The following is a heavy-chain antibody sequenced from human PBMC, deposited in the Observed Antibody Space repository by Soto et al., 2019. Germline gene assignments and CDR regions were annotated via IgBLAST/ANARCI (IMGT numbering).Heavy chain of an antibody. CDR2: IYYSGST. Sequence: PSETLSLTCTVSGGSISSYYWSWIRQPPGKGLEWIGYIYYSGSTNYNPSLKSRVTISVDTSKNQSSLKLSSVTAADTAVYYCARDKFRSRYYYGSGSYYNGYYYGMDVWGQGTTVTVSS. CDR1: GGSISSYY. J-gene: IGHJ6*02. CDR3: ARDKFRSRYYYGSGSYYNGYYYGMDV. D-gene: IGHD3-10*01. V-gene: IGHV4-59*01.